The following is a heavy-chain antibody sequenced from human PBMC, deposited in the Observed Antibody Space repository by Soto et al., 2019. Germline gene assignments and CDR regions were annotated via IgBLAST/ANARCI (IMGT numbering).Heavy chain of an antibody. CDR1: GFTFDSYW. CDR3: ARFGRSWEFDN. V-gene: IGHV3-7*01. D-gene: IGHD6-13*01. CDR2: IKQAGSEK. J-gene: IGHJ4*02. Sequence: GGSLRLSCAASGFTFDSYWMSWVRQAPGKGLEWVASIKQAGSEKYYVDSVKGRFTISRDNAKNLVYLQMNSLRAEDTAVYYCARFGRSWEFDNWGQGTLVTVFS.